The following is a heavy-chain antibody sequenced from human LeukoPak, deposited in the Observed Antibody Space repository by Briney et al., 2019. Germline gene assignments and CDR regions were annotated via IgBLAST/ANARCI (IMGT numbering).Heavy chain of an antibody. D-gene: IGHD4-17*01. J-gene: IGHJ2*01. V-gene: IGHV4-30-2*01. CDR2: IYHSGST. Sequence: SQTLSLTCAVSGGSISSGGYSWSWIRQPPGKGLERIGYIYHSGSTYYNPSLKSRVTISVDRSKNQFSLKLSSVTAADTAVYYCARARVTTSSRYFDLWGRGTLVTVSS. CDR3: ARARVTTSSRYFDL. CDR1: GGSISSGGYS.